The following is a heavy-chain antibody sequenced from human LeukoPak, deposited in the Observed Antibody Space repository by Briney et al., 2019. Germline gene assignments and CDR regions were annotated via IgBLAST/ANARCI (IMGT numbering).Heavy chain of an antibody. CDR3: ARVPITMVRGVPLYFDY. V-gene: IGHV1-69*05. CDR2: IIPIFGTA. Sequence: EASVKVSCKASGGTFSSYAISWVRQAPGQGLEWMGGIIPIFGTANYEQKFQGRVTITTDESTSTAYMELSSLRSEDTAVYYCARVPITMVRGVPLYFDYWGQGTLVTVSS. J-gene: IGHJ4*02. CDR1: GGTFSSYA. D-gene: IGHD3-10*01.